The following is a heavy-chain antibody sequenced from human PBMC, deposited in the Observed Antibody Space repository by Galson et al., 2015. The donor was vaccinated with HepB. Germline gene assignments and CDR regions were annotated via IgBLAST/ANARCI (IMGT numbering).Heavy chain of an antibody. Sequence: QSGAEVKKPGESLKISCTGSGYSFTSHWIGWVRQLPGKGLECMGIIYPGASEIRYSPSFQGQVTISADTPIGTAYLHWTSLKASATAMYYCARLGNEDYHYYGMDVWGQGTTVTVSS. J-gene: IGHJ6*02. V-gene: IGHV5-51*04. D-gene: IGHD7-27*01. CDR3: ARLGNEDYHYYGMDV. CDR2: IYPGASEI. CDR1: GYSFTSHW.